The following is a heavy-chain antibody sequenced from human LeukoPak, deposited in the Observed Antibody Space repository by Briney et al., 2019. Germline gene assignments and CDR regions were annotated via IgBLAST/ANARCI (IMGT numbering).Heavy chain of an antibody. CDR3: ARGSSWSYYFDY. D-gene: IGHD6-13*01. CDR1: GDSISSYY. V-gene: IGHV4-59*01. Sequence: SETLSLTCVVSGDSISSYYWSWIRQPPGKGLEWIGYFHYSGSTNYSPSLKSRVTISIDTSKNQFSLKVSSVTAADTAVYYCARGSSWSYYFDYWGQGTLVTVSS. CDR2: FHYSGST. J-gene: IGHJ4*02.